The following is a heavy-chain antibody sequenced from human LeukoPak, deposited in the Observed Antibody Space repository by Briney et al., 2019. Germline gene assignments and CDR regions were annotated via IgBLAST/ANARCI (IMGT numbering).Heavy chain of an antibody. V-gene: IGHV1-69*04. D-gene: IGHD3-22*01. J-gene: IGHJ6*02. CDR3: ARVHYYDSSGYSPYYYGMDV. CDR1: GGTFSSYA. CDR2: IIPILGIA. Sequence: ASVKVSCKASGGTFSSYAISWERQAPGQGLEWMGRIIPILGIANYAQKFQGRVTITADKSTSTAYMELSSLRSEDTAVYYCARVHYYDSSGYSPYYYGMDVWGQGTTVTVSS.